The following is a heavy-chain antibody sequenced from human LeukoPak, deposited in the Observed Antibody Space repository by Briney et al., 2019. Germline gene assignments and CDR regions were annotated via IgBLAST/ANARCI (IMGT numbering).Heavy chain of an antibody. Sequence: PGGSLRLSCAASGFTFRTCDMHWVRQAPGKGLEWVAVISYDGSTKYFADSMKGRFTISGDNSKNSLYLQMNDLRAEDTAVYYCASYYSSGWYNERHDYWGQGTLVTVSS. V-gene: IGHV3-30*03. D-gene: IGHD6-19*01. CDR2: ISYDGSTK. J-gene: IGHJ4*02. CDR1: GFTFRTCD. CDR3: ASYYSSGWYNERHDY.